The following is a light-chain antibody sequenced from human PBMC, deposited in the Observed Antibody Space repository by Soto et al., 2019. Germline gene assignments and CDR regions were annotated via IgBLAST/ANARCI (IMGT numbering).Light chain of an antibody. J-gene: IGKJ1*01. CDR3: QQYSSHST. Sequence: DIKMTQSPSTLSASVGDGVTLTCRASQSTSSYLAWYQQKPGKAPKLLIYQASSLENGVPSRFSGSGSGTEFSLTISSLQPDDFATYYCQQYSSHSTFGQGTKVDIK. V-gene: IGKV1-5*03. CDR1: QSTSSY. CDR2: QAS.